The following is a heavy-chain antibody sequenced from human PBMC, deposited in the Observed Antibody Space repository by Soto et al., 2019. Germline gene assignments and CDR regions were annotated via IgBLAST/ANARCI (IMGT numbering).Heavy chain of an antibody. CDR2: ISESGSNT. CDR3: ARLVGVLGAYYRDY. CDR1: GLTFSSYV. J-gene: IGHJ4*02. Sequence: LRLSCAASGLTFSSYVMSWVRQAPGKGLEWVSGISESGSNTYYADSVKGRFTISRDNAKNTLYLQMNSLRAEDTAVYYCARLVGVLGAYYRDYWGPGTLV. V-gene: IGHV3-23*01. D-gene: IGHD1-26*01.